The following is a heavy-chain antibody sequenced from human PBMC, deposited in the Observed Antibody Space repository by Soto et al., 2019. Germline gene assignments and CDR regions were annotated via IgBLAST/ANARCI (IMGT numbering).Heavy chain of an antibody. CDR1: GFTFDDYT. V-gene: IGHV3-43*01. CDR2: ISWDGGST. J-gene: IGHJ6*02. CDR3: ANSPGRYYYYGMDV. Sequence: PGGSLRLSCAASGFTFDDYTMHWVRQAPGKGLEWVSLISWDGGSTYYADSVKGRFTISRDNSKNSLYLQMNSLRTEDTALYYCANSPGRYYYYGMDVWGQGTTVTVSS.